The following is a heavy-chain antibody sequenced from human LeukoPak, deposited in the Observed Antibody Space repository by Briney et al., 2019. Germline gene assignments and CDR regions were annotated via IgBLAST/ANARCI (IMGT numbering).Heavy chain of an antibody. CDR1: GFTVSSNY. J-gene: IGHJ4*02. CDR2: IYSSGST. CDR3: ARAMAGSLDY. V-gene: IGHV3-53*01. Sequence: AGSLRLSCAASGFTVSSNYMTWVRQSPGKGLEWVSVIYSSGSTYYADSVKGRFTISRDNSKNTLYLQMNSLRVEDTAIYYCARAMAGSLDYWGQGTLFTVSS. D-gene: IGHD3-10*01.